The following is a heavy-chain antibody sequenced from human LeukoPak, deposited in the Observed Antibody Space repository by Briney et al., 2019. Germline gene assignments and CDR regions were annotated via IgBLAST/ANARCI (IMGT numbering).Heavy chain of an antibody. D-gene: IGHD5-18*01. Sequence: GRSLRLSRAASGFTISSNYMNWVRQAPGKGLEWVSIIYSGGTTYYADSVKGRFTISRDNSKNTLYPQMNSLRAEDTAVYYCATKRGYSYGLDYWGQGTLVTVSS. V-gene: IGHV3-53*01. J-gene: IGHJ4*02. CDR1: GFTISSNY. CDR2: IYSGGTT. CDR3: ATKRGYSYGLDY.